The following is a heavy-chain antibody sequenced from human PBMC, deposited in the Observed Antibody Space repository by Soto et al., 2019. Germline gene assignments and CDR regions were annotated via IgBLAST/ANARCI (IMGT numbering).Heavy chain of an antibody. CDR2: TYYRSKWYN. Sequence: SQTLSLTCAISGDSVSSNSAAWNWIRQSPSRGLEWLGRTYYRSKWYNDYAVSVKSRITINPDTSKNQFSLQLNSVTPEDTAVYYCAREPGIAVAGTDYYYYGMDVWGQGTKVTGS. CDR1: GDSVSSNSAA. CDR3: AREPGIAVAGTDYYYYGMDV. D-gene: IGHD6-19*01. V-gene: IGHV6-1*01. J-gene: IGHJ6*02.